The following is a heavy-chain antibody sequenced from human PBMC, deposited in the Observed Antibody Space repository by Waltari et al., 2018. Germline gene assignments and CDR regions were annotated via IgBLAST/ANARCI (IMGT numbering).Heavy chain of an antibody. V-gene: IGHV4-39*07. CDR1: GGSISSSSYS. D-gene: IGHD1-1*01. J-gene: IGHJ4*02. CDR3: ARTSTGYFDY. CDR2: IYYSGST. Sequence: QLQLQESGPGLVKPSETLSLTCTVSGGSISSSSYSWGWIRQPPGKGLEWIGSIYYSGSTYYNPSLKSRVTISVDTSKNQFSLKLSSVTAADTAVYYCARTSTGYFDYWGQGTLVTVSS.